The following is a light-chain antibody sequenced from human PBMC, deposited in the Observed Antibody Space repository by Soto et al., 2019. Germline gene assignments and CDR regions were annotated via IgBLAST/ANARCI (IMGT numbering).Light chain of an antibody. Sequence: QSALTQPASVSGSPGQSITIYCAGTRSDNGASNSVSWYQHLPGRSPTLIIYEATNRPSGVSERFSGSKAGDTASLTISGLQADDEAEYFCISYKTDDTFVFGSGTKVTVL. CDR1: RSDNGASNS. CDR2: EAT. CDR3: ISYKTDDTFV. J-gene: IGLJ1*01. V-gene: IGLV2-14*01.